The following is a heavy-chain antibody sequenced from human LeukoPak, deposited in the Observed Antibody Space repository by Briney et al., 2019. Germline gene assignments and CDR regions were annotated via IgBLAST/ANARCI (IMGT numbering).Heavy chain of an antibody. Sequence: GSSVKVSCKASGGTFSSYAISWVRQAPGQGLEWMGWINPNSGGTNYAQKFQGRVTMTRDTSISTAYMELSRLRSDDTAVYYCARAILRGSGSYYNVRFGYYYMDVWGKGTTVTVSS. CDR3: ARAILRGSGSYYNVRFGYYYMDV. CDR2: INPNSGGT. J-gene: IGHJ6*03. D-gene: IGHD3-10*01. V-gene: IGHV1-2*02. CDR1: GGTFSSYA.